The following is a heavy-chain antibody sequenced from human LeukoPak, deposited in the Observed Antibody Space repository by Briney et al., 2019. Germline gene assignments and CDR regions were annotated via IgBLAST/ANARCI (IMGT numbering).Heavy chain of an antibody. D-gene: IGHD3-22*01. CDR1: GFTSSNYA. J-gene: IGHJ4*02. CDR2: ISGSGGST. Sequence: GGSLRLSCAASGFTSSNYAMSLVRQAPGKGQEWVSAISGSGGSTYYADSVKGRFTISRDNSKNTLYLQMNSLRAEDTAVYYCAKSFYYDSSGYYYAFGYFDYWGQGTLVTVSS. CDR3: AKSFYYDSSGYYYAFGYFDY. V-gene: IGHV3-23*01.